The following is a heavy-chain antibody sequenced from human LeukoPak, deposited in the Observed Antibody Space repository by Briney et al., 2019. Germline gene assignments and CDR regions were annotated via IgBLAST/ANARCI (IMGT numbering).Heavy chain of an antibody. V-gene: IGHV3-30*18. CDR1: GFTFSSFG. CDR2: ISYDGSDQ. J-gene: IGHJ4*02. Sequence: GRSLRLSCAASGFTFSSFGMHWVRQAPGKGLEWVAVISYDGSDQYYIDSVKGRFTISRDNSKNTLYPQMNSLRAEDTAVYYCAKGGHYDSSGYFGPSGYWGQGTLVTVSS. CDR3: AKGGHYDSSGYFGPSGY. D-gene: IGHD3-22*01.